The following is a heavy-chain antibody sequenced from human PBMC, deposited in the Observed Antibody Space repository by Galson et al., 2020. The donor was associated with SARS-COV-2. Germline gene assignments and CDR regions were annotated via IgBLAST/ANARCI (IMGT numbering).Heavy chain of an antibody. J-gene: IGHJ4*02. CDR3: AKAFNYYDSSTYYNRIFDC. Sequence: TGGSLRLSCAASGFSFSTYDMNWVRQAPGKGLEWVSVISGSGDPTYYADSVKGRFTIFRDNSKNTLYLQMNSLGAEDTAVYYCAKAFNYYDSSTYYNRIFDCWGQGTLVTVSS. D-gene: IGHD3-22*01. CDR2: ISGSGDPT. V-gene: IGHV3-23*01. CDR1: GFSFSTYD.